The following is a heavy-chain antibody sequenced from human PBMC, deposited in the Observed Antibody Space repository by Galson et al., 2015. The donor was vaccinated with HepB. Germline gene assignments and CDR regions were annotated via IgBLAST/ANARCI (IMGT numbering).Heavy chain of an antibody. J-gene: IGHJ5*02. CDR2: IKSKTDGGTT. CDR3: TTARYRGSSGYSLLS. CDR1: GFTFSNAW. D-gene: IGHD3-22*01. Sequence: SLRLSCAASGFTFSNAWMSWVRQAPGKGLEWVGRIKSKTDGGTTDYAAPVKGRFTISRDDSKNMLYLQMNSLKTEDTAVYYCTTARYRGSSGYSLLSWGQGTLVTVSS. V-gene: IGHV3-15*01.